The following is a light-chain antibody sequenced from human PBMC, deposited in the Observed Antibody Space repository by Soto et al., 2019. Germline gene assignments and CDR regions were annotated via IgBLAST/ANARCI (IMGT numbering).Light chain of an antibody. Sequence: EIVLTQSPGTLSLSPGERATLSCRASQSVRNRYLAWYQQKPGQAPRLLIYGASSRARGIPDRFSGSGSGTDFTLIISRLEAEDFAVYDCQQYGSSPLTFGGGTKVEIK. CDR1: QSVRNRY. J-gene: IGKJ4*01. CDR2: GAS. CDR3: QQYGSSPLT. V-gene: IGKV3-20*01.